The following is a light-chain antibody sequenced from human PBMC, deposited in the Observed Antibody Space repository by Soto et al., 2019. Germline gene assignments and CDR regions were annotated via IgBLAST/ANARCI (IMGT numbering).Light chain of an antibody. CDR2: EVT. V-gene: IGLV2-14*01. CDR3: SSFTSSTAVV. J-gene: IGLJ2*01. CDR1: SNDIGGFNY. Sequence: QSALTQPASVSGSPGQSITISCTGTSNDIGGFNYVSWYQHHPGKAPKLIISEVTKRPSGVSRRFSGSKSGNTASLTIFGLQAEDEADYYCSSFTSSTAVVFGGGTKLTVL.